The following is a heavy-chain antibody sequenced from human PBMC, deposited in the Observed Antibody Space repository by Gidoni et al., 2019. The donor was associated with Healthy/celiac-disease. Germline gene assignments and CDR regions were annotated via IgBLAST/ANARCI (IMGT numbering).Heavy chain of an antibody. J-gene: IGHJ5*02. V-gene: IGHV6-1*01. CDR3: AREEYGQHFTKKRGNWFDP. D-gene: IGHD3-10*01. CDR2: TYYRSKWYN. Sequence: QVQLQQSGPGLVKPSQTLSLTCAISGDSVSSNSAAWNWIRQSPSRGLEWLGRTYYRSKWYNDYAVSVKSRITINPDTSKNQFSLQLNSVTPEDTAVYYCAREEYGQHFTKKRGNWFDPWGQGTLVTVSS. CDR1: GDSVSSNSAA.